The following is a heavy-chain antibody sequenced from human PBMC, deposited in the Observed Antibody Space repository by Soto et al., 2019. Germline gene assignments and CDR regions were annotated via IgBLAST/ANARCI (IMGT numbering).Heavy chain of an antibody. CDR2: INHSGST. D-gene: IGHD6-6*01. J-gene: IGHJ5*02. CDR3: ARDSYNWFDP. CDR1: GGSFSGYY. Sequence: QVQLQQWGAGLLKPSESLSLTCAVYGGSFSGYYWSWIRQPPGKGLEWIGEINHSGSTNYNPSLKSRVTISEDTSKNQFSLKLSSVTAADTAVYYCARDSYNWFDPWGQGTLVTVSS. V-gene: IGHV4-34*01.